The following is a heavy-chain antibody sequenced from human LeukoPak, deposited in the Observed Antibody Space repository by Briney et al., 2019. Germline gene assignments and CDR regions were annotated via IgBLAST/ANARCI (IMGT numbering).Heavy chain of an antibody. CDR1: GDSVSSNSAA. CDR2: TYHRSKWYN. J-gene: IGHJ6*02. V-gene: IGHV6-1*01. Sequence: QTLSLTCAISGDSVSSNSAAWNWIRQSPSRGLEWLGRTYHRSKWYNDYAVSVKSRITINPDTSKNQFSLQLNSVTPEDTAVYYCAEAGVVVTLYYYYGMDAWGQGTTVTVSS. D-gene: IGHD3-22*01. CDR3: AEAGVVVTLYYYYGMDA.